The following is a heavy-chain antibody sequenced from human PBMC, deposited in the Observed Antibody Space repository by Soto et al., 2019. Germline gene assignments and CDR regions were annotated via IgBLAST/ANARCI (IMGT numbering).Heavy chain of an antibody. CDR1: GFTVSSYA. V-gene: IGHV3-23*01. J-gene: IGHJ5*02. CDR2: ISGSGGST. D-gene: IGHD5-18*01. CDR3: AAHTADRSSINWFDP. Sequence: XGFLRLSCAASGFTVSSYAMSWVRQAPGKGLEWVSAISGSGGSTYYADSVKGRFTISRDNSKNTLYLQMNSLRAEDMAVYYCAAHTADRSSINWFDPWGQGTLVTVSS.